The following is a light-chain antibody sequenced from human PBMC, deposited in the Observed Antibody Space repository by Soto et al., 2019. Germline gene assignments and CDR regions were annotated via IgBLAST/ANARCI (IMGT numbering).Light chain of an antibody. CDR2: DAY. Sequence: DIQMTQSPSSLPASVGDRVTITCRASQGTGNYLAWYQRTPGKAHKLLIYDAYSLESGVQSRFSGSGSGTEFTLTIRSLQPDDFATYYCKQYNSYSLTVGGGTKVDIK. J-gene: IGKJ4*01. V-gene: IGKV1-5*01. CDR3: KQYNSYSLT. CDR1: QGTGNY.